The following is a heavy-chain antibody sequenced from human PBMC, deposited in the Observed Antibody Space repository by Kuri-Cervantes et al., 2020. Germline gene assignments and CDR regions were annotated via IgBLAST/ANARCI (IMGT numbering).Heavy chain of an antibody. J-gene: IGHJ4*02. Sequence: GESLKISCAASGFTFSSCAMSWVRQAPGKGLEWVSAISGSGGSTYYADSVKGRFTISRDNAKNSLYLQMNSLRAEATAVYYCARVFSYYYGSGSDTFYFDYWGQGSLVTVSS. CDR1: GFTFSSCA. CDR2: ISGSGGST. V-gene: IGHV3-23*01. CDR3: ARVFSYYYGSGSDTFYFDY. D-gene: IGHD3-10*01.